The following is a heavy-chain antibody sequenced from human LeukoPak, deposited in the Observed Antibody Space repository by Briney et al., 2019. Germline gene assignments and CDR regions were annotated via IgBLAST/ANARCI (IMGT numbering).Heavy chain of an antibody. CDR1: GGTFTSYA. CDR3: ARGGRRDDAFDI. D-gene: IGHD3-10*01. CDR2: IIPIFGTA. Sequence: SSVKVSCKASGGTFTSYAISWVRQAPGQGREWMGGIIPIFGTANYAQKFQGRVTITTDESTSTAYIELSSLRSEDTAVYYCARGGRRDDAFDIWGQGTMVTVSS. J-gene: IGHJ3*02. V-gene: IGHV1-69*05.